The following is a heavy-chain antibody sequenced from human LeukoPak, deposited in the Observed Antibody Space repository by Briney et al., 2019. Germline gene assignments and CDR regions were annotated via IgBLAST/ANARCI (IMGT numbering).Heavy chain of an antibody. D-gene: IGHD1-26*01. Sequence: PGGSLRLSCTASGFTFSNFAMTWVRQAPGKGLEWLSLIYGAGNTFYADSVKGRFSISRDNSKNTLYLQMDSLRAEDTAVYYCARGVVGTIPLDYWGQGTLVTVSS. CDR1: GFTFSNFA. CDR3: ARGVVGTIPLDY. V-gene: IGHV3-23*03. J-gene: IGHJ4*02. CDR2: IYGAGNT.